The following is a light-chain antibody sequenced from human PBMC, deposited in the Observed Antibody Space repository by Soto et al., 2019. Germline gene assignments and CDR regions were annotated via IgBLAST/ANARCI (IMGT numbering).Light chain of an antibody. J-gene: IGLJ2*01. Sequence: QSVLTQPPSASGSPGQSVTISCTGTSSDVGGYNYVSWYQQHPGKAPKLMIYEVSKRPSGVPDRFSGSKSGNTASLTVPGLQAEDEADYYCSSYAGSNKVFGGGTKLTVL. CDR1: SSDVGGYNY. CDR3: SSYAGSNKV. CDR2: EVS. V-gene: IGLV2-8*01.